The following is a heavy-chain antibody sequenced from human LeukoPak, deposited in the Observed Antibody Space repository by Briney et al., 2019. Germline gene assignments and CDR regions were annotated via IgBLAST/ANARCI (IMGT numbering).Heavy chain of an antibody. V-gene: IGHV3-23*01. CDR2: ISGSGGST. Sequence: GGSLRLSCAASGFTFSSYSMNWVRQAPGKGLEWVSAISGSGGSTYYADSVKGRFTISRDNSKSTLYLQMNSLRAEDTAVYYCAKGGRSKGQFDYWGQGTLVTVSS. CDR3: AKGGRSKGQFDY. J-gene: IGHJ4*02. CDR1: GFTFSSYS. D-gene: IGHD3-10*01.